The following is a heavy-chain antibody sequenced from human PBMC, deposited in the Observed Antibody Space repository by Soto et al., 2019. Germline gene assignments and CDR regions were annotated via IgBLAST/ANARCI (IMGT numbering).Heavy chain of an antibody. CDR2: ISGYNGNT. D-gene: IGHD6-19*01. CDR3: ARFELLGLAVAGVIDY. CDR1: GYTFTSYG. V-gene: IGHV1-18*01. Sequence: ASVKVSWKASGYTFTSYGISWVRQAPGQGLESMGWISGYNGNTNYAQKFQGRVTMTTDTSTSTGYMELRSLRSDDTAVYYCARFELLGLAVAGVIDYSGQGTLVTVSS. J-gene: IGHJ4*02.